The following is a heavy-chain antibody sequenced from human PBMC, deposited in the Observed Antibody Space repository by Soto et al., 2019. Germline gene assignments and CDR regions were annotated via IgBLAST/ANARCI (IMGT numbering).Heavy chain of an antibody. CDR3: ARDGPTVTPFDY. J-gene: IGHJ4*02. Sequence: GGSLRLSCAASGFTFSSYSMNWVRQAPGKGLEWVSSISSSSSYIYYADSVKGRFTISRYNAKNSLYLQMNSLRAEDTAVYYCARDGPTVTPFDYWGQGTLVTVSS. V-gene: IGHV3-21*01. D-gene: IGHD4-17*01. CDR1: GFTFSSYS. CDR2: ISSSSSYI.